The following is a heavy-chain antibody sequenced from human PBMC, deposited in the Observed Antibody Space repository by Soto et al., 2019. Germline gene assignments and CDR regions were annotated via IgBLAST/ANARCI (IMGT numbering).Heavy chain of an antibody. J-gene: IGHJ4*02. Sequence: QVQLQESGPGLVKPSETLSLTCTVSGGSINSYYWSWIRQPPGKGLEWIGYIHYSGSTNYNHSLTRRVTITIDTSKYEFALKLMSVTDADAAVYFCARDRRDLGELYVDDYWGQGTLVTVSS. D-gene: IGHD3-10*01. CDR3: ARDRRDLGELYVDDY. V-gene: IGHV4-59*01. CDR1: GGSINSYY. CDR2: IHYSGST.